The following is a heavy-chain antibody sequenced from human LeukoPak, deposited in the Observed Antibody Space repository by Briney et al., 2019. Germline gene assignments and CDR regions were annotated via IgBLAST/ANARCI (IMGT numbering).Heavy chain of an antibody. CDR2: INPNSGGT. V-gene: IGHV1-2*02. CDR1: AYTFTVYY. CDR3: ARVGYCSGGSCYSAWFDP. D-gene: IGHD2-15*01. J-gene: IGHJ5*02. Sequence: GASVKLSCNSSAYTFTVYYMHWVRHAPGPGNERMGWINPNSGGTNYSQEYQGRVTMTIDTSITTAYMELSRLSSDDTAVYYCARVGYCSGGSCYSAWFDPWGQGTLVTVSS.